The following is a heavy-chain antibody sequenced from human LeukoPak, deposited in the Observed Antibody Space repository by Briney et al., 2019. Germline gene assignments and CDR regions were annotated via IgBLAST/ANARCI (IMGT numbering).Heavy chain of an antibody. V-gene: IGHV3-7*01. CDR2: IKQDGSEK. CDR1: GFTFSSYW. CDR3: AIIPDSAAYDY. D-gene: IGHD6-13*01. Sequence: PGGSLRLSCAASGFTFSSYWMSWVRQAPGKGLEWVANIKQDGSEKYYVDSVKGRFTISRDNAKNSLYLQMNSLRAEDTAVYYCAIIPDSAAYDYWGQGTLVTVSS. J-gene: IGHJ4*02.